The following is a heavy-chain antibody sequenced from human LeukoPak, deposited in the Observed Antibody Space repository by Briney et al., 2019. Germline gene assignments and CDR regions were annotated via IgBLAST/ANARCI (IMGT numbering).Heavy chain of an antibody. CDR2: INSDGSSS. CDR3: ARQSAIVRVPFDN. J-gene: IGHJ4*02. Sequence: PGGSLRLSCAASGSAFSRYWMHWVRQTPGKGLVWVSRINSDGSSSTHADSVKGRFTISRDNAKNMLYLQLNSLRAEDTAVYYCARQSAIVRVPFDNWGQGTLVTVSS. CDR1: GSAFSRYW. V-gene: IGHV3-74*03. D-gene: IGHD1-26*01.